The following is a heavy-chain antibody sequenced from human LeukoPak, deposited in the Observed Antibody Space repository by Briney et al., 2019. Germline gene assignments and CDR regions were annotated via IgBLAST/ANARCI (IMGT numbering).Heavy chain of an antibody. CDR1: GYTFTSYY. J-gene: IGHJ4*02. Sequence: ASVKVSCKASGYTFTSYYMHWVRQAPGQGLDWMGIISPGGDSTSYAQKFQGRVTMTRDMSTSTVYMELSSLRSDDTAVFYCARSRAKLRFLEWLSPYYFDYWGQGTLVTVSS. CDR2: ISPGGDST. V-gene: IGHV1-46*01. D-gene: IGHD3-3*01. CDR3: ARSRAKLRFLEWLSPYYFDY.